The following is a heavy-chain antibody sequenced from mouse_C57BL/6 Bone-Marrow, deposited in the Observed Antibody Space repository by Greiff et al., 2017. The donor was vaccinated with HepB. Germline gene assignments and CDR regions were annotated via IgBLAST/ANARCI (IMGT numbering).Heavy chain of an antibody. Sequence: EVQLVESGGGLVKPGGSLKLSCAASGFTFSSYAMSWVRQTPEKRLEWVATISDGGSYTYYPDNVKGRFTISRDNAKNNLYLQMSHLKSEDTAMYYCARELTTVVATYYFDYWGQGTTLTVSS. CDR3: ARELTTVVATYYFDY. D-gene: IGHD1-1*01. CDR2: ISDGGSYT. CDR1: GFTFSSYA. J-gene: IGHJ2*01. V-gene: IGHV5-4*01.